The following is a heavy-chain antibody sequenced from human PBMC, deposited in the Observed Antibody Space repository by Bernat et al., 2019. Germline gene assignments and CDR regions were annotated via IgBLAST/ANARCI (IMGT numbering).Heavy chain of an antibody. D-gene: IGHD6-13*01. CDR3: ARARYSSSWDSAGSEDAFDI. CDR2: MNPNSGNT. CDR1: GYTFTSYD. Sequence: QVQLVQSGAEVKKPGASVKVSCKASGYTFTSYDINWVRQATGQGLEWMGWMNPNSGNTGYAQKFQGRVTMTRNTSISTAYMELSSLRSEDTAVYYCARARYSSSWDSAGSEDAFDIWGQGTMVTVSS. J-gene: IGHJ3*02. V-gene: IGHV1-8*01.